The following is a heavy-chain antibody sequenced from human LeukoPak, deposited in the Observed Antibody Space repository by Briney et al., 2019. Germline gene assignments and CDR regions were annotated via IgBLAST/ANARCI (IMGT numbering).Heavy chain of an antibody. Sequence: PSETLSLTCTVSGGSISSGGYSWSWIRQHPGKGLEWIGYIYYSGSTYYNPSLKSRVTISVDTSKNQFYLKLSSVTAADTAVYYCARERAYCSGGSCYSMGFDYWGQGTLVTVSS. V-gene: IGHV4-31*03. J-gene: IGHJ4*02. CDR1: GGSISSGGYS. CDR3: ARERAYCSGGSCYSMGFDY. CDR2: IYYSGST. D-gene: IGHD2-15*01.